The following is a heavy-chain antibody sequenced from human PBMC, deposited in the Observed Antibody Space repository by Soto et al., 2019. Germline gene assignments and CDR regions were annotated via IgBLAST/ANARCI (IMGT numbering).Heavy chain of an antibody. CDR3: AKDRLAAAAKGQYYGMDV. V-gene: IGHV3-23*01. D-gene: IGHD6-13*01. CDR1: GFTFSSYA. J-gene: IGHJ6*02. CDR2: ISGSGGST. Sequence: GGSLRLSCAASGFTFSSYAMSWVRQAPGKGLEWVSAISGSGGSTYYADSVKGRFTISRDNSKNTLYLQMNSLRAEDTAVYYCAKDRLAAAAKGQYYGMDVWGQGTTVTVSS.